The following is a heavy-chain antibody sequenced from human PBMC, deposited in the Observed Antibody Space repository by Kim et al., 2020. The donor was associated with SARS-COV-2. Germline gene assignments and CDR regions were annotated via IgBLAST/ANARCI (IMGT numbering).Heavy chain of an antibody. Sequence: KGRYTISRDNSKNTLYLQMNSLRAEDTAVYYCAKGGDIVATMIYYYYMDVWGKGTTVTVSS. D-gene: IGHD5-12*01. J-gene: IGHJ6*03. V-gene: IGHV3-30*02. CDR3: AKGGDIVATMIYYYYMDV.